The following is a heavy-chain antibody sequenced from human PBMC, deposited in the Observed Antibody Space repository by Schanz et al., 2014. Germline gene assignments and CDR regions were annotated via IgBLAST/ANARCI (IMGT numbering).Heavy chain of an antibody. CDR1: GFTLSSYG. Sequence: QVQLVESGGGVVQPGRSLRLSCSASGFTLSSYGMHWVRQAPGKGLEWVSGISDNGISTYYADSVKGRFSISRENSKSILYRQMNSLRAEDTAVYYCARPSDSSWYMDVWGKGTTVTVSS. CDR2: ISDNGIST. J-gene: IGHJ6*03. D-gene: IGHD2-21*02. V-gene: IGHV3-NL1*01. CDR3: ARPSDSSWYMDV.